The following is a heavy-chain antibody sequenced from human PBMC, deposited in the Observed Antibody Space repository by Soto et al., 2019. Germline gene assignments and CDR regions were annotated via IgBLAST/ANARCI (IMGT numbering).Heavy chain of an antibody. Sequence: PSDTLSLTCAVSCDSITSPDYSWSWIRQPPGKGLDWIGYIYPNGNTYYNPSLKSRVTISADWSSRQLSLNLTPVTAADTAVYYSASRRTPRATTVVTYEYFDYWGQGNLITVS. J-gene: IGHJ4*02. CDR1: CDSITSPDYS. CDR3: ASRRTPRATTVVTYEYFDY. D-gene: IGHD4-4*01. CDR2: IYPNGNT. V-gene: IGHV4-30-2*01.